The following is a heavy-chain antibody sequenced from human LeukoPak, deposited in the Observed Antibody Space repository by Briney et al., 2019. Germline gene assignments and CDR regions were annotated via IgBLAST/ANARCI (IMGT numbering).Heavy chain of an antibody. J-gene: IGHJ4*02. CDR3: ARDLAGYSSDL. D-gene: IGHD6-25*01. CDR2: INPNSGGT. CDR1: GYTFTGYY. Sequence: ASVKVSSKASGYTFTGYYIHWVRQAPGQGLEWMGWINPNSGGTNYAQKFQGRVTMTRDTSISTAYMELSRLRSDDTAVYYCARDLAGYSSDLWGQGTLVTVSS. V-gene: IGHV1-2*02.